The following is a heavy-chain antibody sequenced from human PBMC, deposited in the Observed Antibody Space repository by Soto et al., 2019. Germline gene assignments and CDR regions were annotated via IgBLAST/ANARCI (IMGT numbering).Heavy chain of an antibody. CDR2: ISYDGSNK. V-gene: IGHV3-30-3*01. Sequence: GGSLRLXCAASGFTFSSYAMHWVRQAPGKGLEWVAVISYDGSNKYYADSVKGRFTISRDNSKNTLYLQMNSLRAEDTAVYYCARESTDYYDSSGYYLYFDYWGQGTLVTVSS. D-gene: IGHD3-22*01. CDR3: ARESTDYYDSSGYYLYFDY. J-gene: IGHJ4*02. CDR1: GFTFSSYA.